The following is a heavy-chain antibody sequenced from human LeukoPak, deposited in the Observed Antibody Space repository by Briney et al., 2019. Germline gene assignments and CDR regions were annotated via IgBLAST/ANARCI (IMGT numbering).Heavy chain of an antibody. CDR1: GFIVSSNY. Sequence: PGGSLRLSRAASGFIVSSNYMSWVRQAPGKGLEWVSVIYSGGSTYYADSVKGRFTISRDNSKNTLYLQMNSLRVEDTAVYYCAREDYWGQGTLVTVSS. CDR2: IYSGGST. CDR3: AREDY. J-gene: IGHJ4*02. V-gene: IGHV3-66*01.